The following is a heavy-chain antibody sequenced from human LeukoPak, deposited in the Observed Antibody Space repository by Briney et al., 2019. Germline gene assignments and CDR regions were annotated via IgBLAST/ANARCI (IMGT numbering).Heavy chain of an antibody. CDR3: ARDLWVTTVTTFNY. CDR2: ISSSSSTI. CDR1: GFTFSSYS. J-gene: IGHJ4*02. V-gene: IGHV3-48*02. Sequence: PGGSLRLSCAASGFTFSSYSMNWVRQAPGKGLEWVSYISSSSSTIYYADSVKGRLTISRDNAKNSLYLRMNSLRDEDTAVYYCARDLWVTTVTTFNYWGQGTLVTVSS. D-gene: IGHD4-17*01.